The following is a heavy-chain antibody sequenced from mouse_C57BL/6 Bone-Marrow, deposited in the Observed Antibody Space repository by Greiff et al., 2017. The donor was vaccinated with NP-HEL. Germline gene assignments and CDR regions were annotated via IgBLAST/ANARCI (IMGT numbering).Heavy chain of an antibody. D-gene: IGHD1-1*01. CDR2: INYDGSST. Sequence: EVKLVESEGGLVQPGSSMKLSCTASGFTFSDYYMAWVRQVPEKGLEWVANINYDGSSTYYLDSLKSRFIISRDNAKNILYLQMSSLKSEDTATYYCARGEDYYGSSHPFDYWGQGTTLTVSS. CDR1: GFTFSDYY. V-gene: IGHV5-16*01. CDR3: ARGEDYYGSSHPFDY. J-gene: IGHJ2*01.